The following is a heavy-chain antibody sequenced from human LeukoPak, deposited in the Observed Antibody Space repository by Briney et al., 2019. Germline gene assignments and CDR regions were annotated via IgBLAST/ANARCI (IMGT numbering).Heavy chain of an antibody. Sequence: TGGSLRLSCAASGFAFSSYWMSWVRQAPGKGLEWVANIKEDGSEKYYVDSVKGRSIISRDNAKNSLYLQMNSLRADDTAVYYCARVRVATTGRYDALNLWGQGTMVTVSS. CDR1: GFAFSSYW. CDR3: ARVRVATTGRYDALNL. J-gene: IGHJ3*01. CDR2: IKEDGSEK. D-gene: IGHD5-12*01. V-gene: IGHV3-7*01.